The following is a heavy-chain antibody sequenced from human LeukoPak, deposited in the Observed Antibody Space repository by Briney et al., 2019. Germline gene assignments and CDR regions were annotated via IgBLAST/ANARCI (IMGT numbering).Heavy chain of an antibody. V-gene: IGHV3-30-3*02. CDR2: ISYDGSNK. Sequence: PGGSLRLSCAASGFTFSSYAMHWVRQAPGKGLEWVAVISYDGSNKYYTDSVKGRFTISRDNSRNTLFLQMNSLRPEDAAVYYCAKPTSGTAPRPLDYWGRGTLVTVSS. CDR3: AKPTSGTAPRPLDY. D-gene: IGHD1-26*01. CDR1: GFTFSSYA. J-gene: IGHJ4*02.